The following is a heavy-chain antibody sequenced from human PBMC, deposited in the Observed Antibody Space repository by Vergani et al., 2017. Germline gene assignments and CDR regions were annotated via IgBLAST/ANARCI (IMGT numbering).Heavy chain of an antibody. J-gene: IGHJ4*02. CDR1: GYTFTGYY. Sequence: QVQLVQSGAEVKKPGASVKVSCKASGYTFTGYYMHWVRQAPGQGLEWMGRINPNSGGTNYAQKFQGRVTMTRDTSISTAYMELSSLRSDDTAVYYCARSAIPQITVAGTLWGLDYWGQGTLVTVSS. V-gene: IGHV1-2*06. D-gene: IGHD6-19*01. CDR2: INPNSGGT. CDR3: ARSAIPQITVAGTLWGLDY.